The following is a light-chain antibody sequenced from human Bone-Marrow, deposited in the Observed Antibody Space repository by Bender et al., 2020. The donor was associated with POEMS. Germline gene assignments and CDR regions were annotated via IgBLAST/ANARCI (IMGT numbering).Light chain of an antibody. CDR3: QAWDIYSVI. Sequence: SYEVTQPPSVSVFPGQTASITCSGDDLGDKYVAWYQQKPGQSPVLVIYKDTKRPSGIPERFSGSNSGNTATLTISVTQAMDEADYYCQAWDIYSVIFGGGTKLTVL. CDR2: KDT. J-gene: IGLJ2*01. CDR1: DLGDKY. V-gene: IGLV3-1*01.